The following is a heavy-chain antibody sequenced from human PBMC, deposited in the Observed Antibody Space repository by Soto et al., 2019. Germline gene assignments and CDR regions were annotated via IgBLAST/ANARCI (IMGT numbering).Heavy chain of an antibody. Sequence: QVQLQESGPGLVKPSETLSLTCAVSGYSMSSGYYCGWIRQPPGKGLEWFGSIYHSGSTYYNPSLKGRVTILCDAVQRPFAVKVRSVTAEDAAVYYLAGDAILAGDLPDWYFDLCGGGNMFAVSS. D-gene: IGHD6-19*01. CDR2: IYHSGST. CDR3: AGDAILAGDLPDWYFDL. J-gene: IGHJ2*01. CDR1: GYSMSSGYY. V-gene: IGHV4-38-2*02.